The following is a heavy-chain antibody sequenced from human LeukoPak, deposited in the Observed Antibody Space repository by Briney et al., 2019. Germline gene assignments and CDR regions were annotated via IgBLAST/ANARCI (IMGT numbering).Heavy chain of an antibody. V-gene: IGHV4-39*01. CDR2: IYYSGST. D-gene: IGHD4-17*01. CDR1: GGSISSSSYY. J-gene: IGHJ4*02. CDR3: ARLPIPGDYVH. Sequence: SETLSHTCTVSGGSISSSSYYWGWIRQPPGKGLEWIRSIYYSGSTYYNPSLKSRVTISVDTSKNQFSLKLSSVTAADTAVYYCARLPIPGDYVHWGQGTLVTVSS.